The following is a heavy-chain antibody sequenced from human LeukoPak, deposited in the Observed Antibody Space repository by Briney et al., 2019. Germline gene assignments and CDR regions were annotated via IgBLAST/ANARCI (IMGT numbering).Heavy chain of an antibody. J-gene: IGHJ5*02. Sequence: ASVKVSCKASGYTFTSYYMHWVRQAPGQVLEWMGIINPSGGSTSYAQKFQGRVTMTRDTSTSTVYMELSSLRSEDTAVYYCARGEWQYSRSLQRHFDPWGQGTLVTVSS. D-gene: IGHD6-6*01. CDR3: ARGEWQYSRSLQRHFDP. V-gene: IGHV1-46*01. CDR2: INPSGGST. CDR1: GYTFTSYY.